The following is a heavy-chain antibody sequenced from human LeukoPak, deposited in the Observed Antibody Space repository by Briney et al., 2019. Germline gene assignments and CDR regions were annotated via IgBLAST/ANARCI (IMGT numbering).Heavy chain of an antibody. CDR1: GFTFDDYG. J-gene: IGHJ3*02. Sequence: GGSLRLSCAASGFTFDDYGMSWVRQAPGKGLEWVSGINWNGGSTGYADSVKGRFTISRDNAKNSLYLQMNSLRAEDTALYYCARVVYDFWSGPGDIWGQGTMVTVSS. CDR3: ARVVYDFWSGPGDI. V-gene: IGHV3-20*04. CDR2: INWNGGST. D-gene: IGHD3-3*01.